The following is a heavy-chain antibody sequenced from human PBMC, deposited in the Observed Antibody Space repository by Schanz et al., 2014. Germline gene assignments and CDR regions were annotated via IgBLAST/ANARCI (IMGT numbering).Heavy chain of an antibody. V-gene: IGHV3-23*04. J-gene: IGHJ4*02. CDR3: VRDSFFAFDY. D-gene: IGHD3-3*01. CDR2: ISGGGGTT. CDR1: GFIFSNYG. Sequence: ERLVESGGGVVQPGRSLRLSCAASGFIFSNYGMHWVRQAPGGGLEWVSAISGGGGTTYYADSVKGRFTISRDNSKNTLYLQMNSLRAEDTAVYYCVRDSFFAFDYWGQGTLVTVSS.